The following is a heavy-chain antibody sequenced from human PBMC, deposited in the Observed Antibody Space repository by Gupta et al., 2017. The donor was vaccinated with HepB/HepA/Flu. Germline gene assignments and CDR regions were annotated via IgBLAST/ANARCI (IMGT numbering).Heavy chain of an antibody. V-gene: IGHV3-7*01. Sequence: EVQLVESGGGLVQHGGSLRLSCAASGFTFSNYWLSWVRRAPGKGLEWVANINQDGSGKYYVDSVRGRFTISRDNPKNSLYLQMNSLRAEDTAVYYCARIRGYSYGPYYSYMDVWGKGTTVTVSS. J-gene: IGHJ6*03. CDR3: ARIRGYSYGPYYSYMDV. CDR2: INQDGSGK. D-gene: IGHD5-18*01. CDR1: GFTFSNYW.